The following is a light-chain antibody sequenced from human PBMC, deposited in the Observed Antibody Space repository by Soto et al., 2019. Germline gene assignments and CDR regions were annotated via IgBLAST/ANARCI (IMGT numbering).Light chain of an antibody. CDR2: GAS. CDR3: QQCGSSPS. J-gene: IGKJ5*01. V-gene: IGKV3-20*01. Sequence: EIVLTQSPGPLSLSPGETATLSCRASQSVSSSSLAWYQQKPGQAPRLLIYGASSRATGIPDRFRGSWSGTDFTLTISRLEPEVFAVYYCQQCGSSPSFGQGTRLESK. CDR1: QSVSSSS.